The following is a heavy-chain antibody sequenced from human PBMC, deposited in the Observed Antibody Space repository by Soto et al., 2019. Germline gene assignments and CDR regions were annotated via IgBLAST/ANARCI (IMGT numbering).Heavy chain of an antibody. CDR2: ISGSGGST. Sequence: GGSLRLSCAASGFTFSSYAMSWVRQAPGKGLEWVSAISGSGGSTYYADSVKGRFTISRDNSKNTLYLQMNSLRAEDTAVYYCAFLTTPLDYPSDYWGQGTLVTDSS. D-gene: IGHD2-15*01. J-gene: IGHJ4*02. CDR1: GFTFSSYA. V-gene: IGHV3-23*01. CDR3: AFLTTPLDYPSDY.